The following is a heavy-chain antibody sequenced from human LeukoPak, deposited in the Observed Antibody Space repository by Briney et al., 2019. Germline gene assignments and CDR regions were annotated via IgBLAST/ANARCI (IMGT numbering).Heavy chain of an antibody. CDR1: GGSISSYY. Sequence: PSETLSLTCTVSGGSISSYYWSWIRQPPGKGLEWIGYIYYSGSTNYNPSLKSRVTISVDTSKNQFSLKLSSVTAADTAVYYCARDLHYVWGSYRLYAFDIWGQGTMVTVSS. CDR2: IYYSGST. J-gene: IGHJ3*02. CDR3: ARDLHYVWGSYRLYAFDI. V-gene: IGHV4-59*01. D-gene: IGHD3-16*02.